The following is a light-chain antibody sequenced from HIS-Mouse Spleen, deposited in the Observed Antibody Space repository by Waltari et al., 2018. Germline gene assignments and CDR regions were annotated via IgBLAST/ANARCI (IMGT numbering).Light chain of an antibody. V-gene: IGLV2-8*01. CDR2: EVS. CDR1: SSYVGGCNY. Sequence: QSALTHPPSASGSPGQSVTISCTGTSSYVGGCNYVSWYQQHPGKAPKLMIYEVSKRPSGVPDRFSGSKSGNTASLTVSGLQAEDEADYYCSSYAGSNNLVFGGGTKLTVL. CDR3: SSYAGSNNLV. J-gene: IGLJ2*01.